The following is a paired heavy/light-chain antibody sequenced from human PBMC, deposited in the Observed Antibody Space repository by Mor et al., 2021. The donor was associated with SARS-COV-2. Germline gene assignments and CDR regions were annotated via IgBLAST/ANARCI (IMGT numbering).Light chain of an antibody. V-gene: IGKV1-12*01. Sequence: DIQMTQSPSYLFASVGDTVTITCRASQGVSTWLAWYQQKPGTAPKLLIYSAYNLQRGVPSRFRGSGAARNFTLTITSLQAEDFATYYCQQSIVFPYTFGQGTKLEIK. J-gene: IGKJ2*01. CDR1: QGVSTW. CDR3: QQSIVFPYT. CDR2: SAY.
Heavy chain of an antibody. D-gene: IGHD3-22*01. V-gene: IGHV4-30-4*01. CDR2: IYNGGGT. J-gene: IGHJ3*02. CDR3: ARGDSNYYQDSSGRRHVFDI. CDR1: GGSISSDDYY. Sequence: QEQLQESGPGLVKPSQTLSLTCTVSGGSISSDDYYWTWLRQPPGKGLEWLGYIYNGGGTFHNPSLRSRLTISADTSKNQFSLKLSSVTAADTAVYYCARGDSNYYQDSSGRRHVFDIWGHGTMVTVSA.